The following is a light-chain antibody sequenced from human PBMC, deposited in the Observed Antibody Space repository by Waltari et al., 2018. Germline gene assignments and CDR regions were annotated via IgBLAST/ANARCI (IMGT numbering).Light chain of an antibody. J-gene: IGLJ2*01. CDR3: QVWDSSSVT. CDR1: NLNYKY. Sequence: SYALTQAPSLSVSPGQTASISCSGDNLNYKYFYWYQQKAGQSPVLVIYQDTKRPSGIPERFSGSNSGNTATLTISGTQVMDEADYYCQVWDSSSVTFGAGTKVTVL. V-gene: IGLV3-1*01. CDR2: QDT.